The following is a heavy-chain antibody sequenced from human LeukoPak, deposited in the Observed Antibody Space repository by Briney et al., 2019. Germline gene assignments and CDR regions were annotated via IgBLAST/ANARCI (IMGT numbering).Heavy chain of an antibody. J-gene: IGHJ1*01. V-gene: IGHV3-21*01. CDR1: GFTFSSYS. CDR2: ISSSSSYI. Sequence: GGSLRLSCAASGFTFSSYSMNWVRQAPGKGLEWVSSISSSSSYIYYADSVKGRFTISRDNAKNSLYLLMNSLRAEDTAVYYCARDLKYTEYFQHWGQGTLVTVSS. D-gene: IGHD5-18*01. CDR3: ARDLKYTEYFQH.